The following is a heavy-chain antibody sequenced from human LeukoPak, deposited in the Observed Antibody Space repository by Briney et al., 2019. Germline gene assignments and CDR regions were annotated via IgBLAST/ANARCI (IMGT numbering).Heavy chain of an antibody. CDR3: ARARPLLQFFNY. D-gene: IGHD4-11*01. J-gene: IGHJ4*02. CDR2: INHSGST. CDR1: GGSFSGYY. V-gene: IGHV4-34*01. Sequence: PSETLTLTCAVYGGSFSGYYWSWIRQPPGKGLEWIGEINHSGSTNYNPSLKSRVTISVDTSKNQFSLKLSSVTAADTAVYYCARARPLLQFFNYWGQGTLVTVSS.